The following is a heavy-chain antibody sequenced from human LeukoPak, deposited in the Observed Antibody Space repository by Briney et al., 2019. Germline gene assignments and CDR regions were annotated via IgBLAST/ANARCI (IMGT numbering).Heavy chain of an antibody. D-gene: IGHD3-22*01. CDR3: ARATYYYDSSGYYQPYYYYYYGMDV. CDR1: GYTFTNFG. Sequence: ASVKVSCKASGYTFTNFGINWVRQAPGQRLEWMGWINAGNGNTKYSQKFQGRVTITRDTSASTAYMELSSLRSEDTAVYYCARATYYYDSSGYYQPYYYYYYGMDVWGQGTTVTVSS. J-gene: IGHJ6*02. V-gene: IGHV1-3*01. CDR2: INAGNGNT.